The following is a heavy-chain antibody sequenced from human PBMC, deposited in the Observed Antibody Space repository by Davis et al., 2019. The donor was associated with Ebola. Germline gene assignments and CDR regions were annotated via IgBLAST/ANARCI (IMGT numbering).Heavy chain of an antibody. CDR3: TTLYSNYVY. CDR1: GFTFSNAW. Sequence: GGPLRPSFAALGFTFSNAWMSWVRQAPGKGLEWVGRIKSKTDGGTTDYAAPVKGRFTISRDDSKKTLYLQMNSLKTEDTAVYYCTTLYSNYVYWGQGTLVTVSS. J-gene: IGHJ4*02. CDR2: IKSKTDGGTT. V-gene: IGHV3-15*01. D-gene: IGHD4-11*01.